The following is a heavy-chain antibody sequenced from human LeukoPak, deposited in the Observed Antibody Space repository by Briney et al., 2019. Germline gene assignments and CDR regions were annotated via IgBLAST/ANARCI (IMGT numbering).Heavy chain of an antibody. CDR2: ISAYNGNT. V-gene: IGHV1-18*01. Sequence: ASVKVSCKASGYTFTSYGISWVRQAHGQGLEWMGRISAYNGNTNYAQKLQGRVTMTTDTSTSTAYMELRSLRSDDTAVYYCARALDSSGYSGYWGQGTLVTVSS. D-gene: IGHD3-22*01. J-gene: IGHJ4*02. CDR1: GYTFTSYG. CDR3: ARALDSSGYSGY.